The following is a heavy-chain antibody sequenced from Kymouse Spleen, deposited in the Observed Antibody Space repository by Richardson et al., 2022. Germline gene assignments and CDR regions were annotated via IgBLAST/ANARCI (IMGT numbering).Heavy chain of an antibody. CDR2: IYYSGST. D-gene: IGHD1-7*01. CDR3: ARDKGYNWNSDAFDI. CDR1: GGSISSYY. Sequence: QVQLQESGPGLVKPSETLSLTCTVSGGSISSYYWSWIRQPPGKGLEWIGYIYYSGSTNYNPSLKSRVTISVDTSKNQFSLKLSSVTAADTAVYYCARDKGYNWNSDAFDIWGQGTMVTVSS. J-gene: IGHJ3*02. V-gene: IGHV4-59*01.